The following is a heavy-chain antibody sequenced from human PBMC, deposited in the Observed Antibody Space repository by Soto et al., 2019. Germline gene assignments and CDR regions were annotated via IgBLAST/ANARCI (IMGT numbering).Heavy chain of an antibody. D-gene: IGHD6-13*01. CDR3: AKAALISSWYLDY. V-gene: IGHV3-23*01. CDR2: ISSSGGRT. J-gene: IGHJ4*02. Sequence: EVQVLESGGDLVQPGGSLRLSCAASGFTFSSYAMTWVRQAPGKGLEWVSSISSSGGRTYYADSVKGRFTISRDNSKNTLYLQMNSLRADDTAVYYCAKAALISSWYLDYWGQGTLVTVSS. CDR1: GFTFSSYA.